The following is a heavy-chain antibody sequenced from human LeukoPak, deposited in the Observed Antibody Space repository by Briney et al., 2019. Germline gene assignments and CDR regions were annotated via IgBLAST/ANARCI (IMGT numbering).Heavy chain of an antibody. D-gene: IGHD3-10*01. CDR1: GFTFTNAW. V-gene: IGHV3-15*01. CDR2: IKSKTDGETT. J-gene: IGHJ4*02. CDR3: TTDLGTYYHGSQRLIPIDY. Sequence: GGSLRLSCVDSGFTFTNAWMSWARQAPGKGLEWIGRIKSKTDGETTNYAEPVRGRFTISRDDSKSAVYLQMNSLKIEDTAVYYCTTDLGTYYHGSQRLIPIDYWGQGTLVTVSS.